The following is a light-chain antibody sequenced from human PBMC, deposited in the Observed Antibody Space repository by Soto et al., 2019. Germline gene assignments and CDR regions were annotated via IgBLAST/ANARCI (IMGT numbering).Light chain of an antibody. CDR3: QQYYSSPFT. J-gene: IGKJ3*01. CDR1: QGISSY. V-gene: IGKV1-8*01. Sequence: AIRMTQSPSSLSASTGDRVTITCRASQGISSYLAWYQQKPGKAPKLLIYAASTLQSGVPSRFSGSGSGTDFTLTISSLQSEDFATYYCQQYYSSPFTFGHGTKVDIK. CDR2: AAS.